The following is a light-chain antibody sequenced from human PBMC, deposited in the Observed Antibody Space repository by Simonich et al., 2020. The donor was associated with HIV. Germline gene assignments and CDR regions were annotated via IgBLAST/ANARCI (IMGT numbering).Light chain of an antibody. V-gene: IGKV3-15*01. CDR2: GAS. J-gene: IGKJ1*01. CDR1: QSVSSN. CDR3: QQYNNWWT. Sequence: EIVMTQSPATLSLSPGERATHSCRPSQSVSSNLAWYQQKPGQAPRRLIYGASTRATGIPARFSGSGSGTEFTLTISSMQSEDFAVYYCQQYNNWWTFGQGTKVEIK.